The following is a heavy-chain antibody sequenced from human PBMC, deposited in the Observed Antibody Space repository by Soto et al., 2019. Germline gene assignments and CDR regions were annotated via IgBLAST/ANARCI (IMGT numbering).Heavy chain of an antibody. J-gene: IGHJ4*02. CDR1: GFTFRSYA. CDR3: ANEGLAPSSSSWYLNSIPFDY. V-gene: IGHV3-23*01. CDR2: ISGSGGST. Sequence: VGSLRLCCAASGFTFRSYAMSWVRQAPGKGLEWVSAISGSGGSTYYADSVKGRSTISRDNSKNTLYLQMNSLRAEDTAVYYCANEGLAPSSSSWYLNSIPFDYWGQGTLVTVSS. D-gene: IGHD6-13*01.